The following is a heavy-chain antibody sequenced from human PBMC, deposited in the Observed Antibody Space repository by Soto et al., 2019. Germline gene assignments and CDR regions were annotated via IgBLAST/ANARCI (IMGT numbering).Heavy chain of an antibody. CDR1: GIPVSSNY. CDR3: ARDGPYYYASRMDV. J-gene: IGHJ6*02. V-gene: IGHV3-53*04. Sequence: EVQLVESGGGLVQPGWSPRLSCAASGIPVSSNYMTWVRQAPGKGLEWVSVLHSGGDTYYANSVKGRFTISRHDSTNTLFLQMNSLTPEDTAVYYCARDGPYYYASRMDVWGQGTTVTVSS. D-gene: IGHD3-10*01. CDR2: LHSGGDT.